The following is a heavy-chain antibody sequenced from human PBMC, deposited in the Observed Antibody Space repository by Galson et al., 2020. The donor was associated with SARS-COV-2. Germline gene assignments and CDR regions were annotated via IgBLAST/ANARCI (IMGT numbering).Heavy chain of an antibody. D-gene: IGHD3-10*01. CDR3: TRHGSAVN. CDR2: IRSKANSYAT. J-gene: IGHJ4*02. Sequence: LEWVGRIRSKANSYATAYAASVKGRFTISRDDSKNTAYLQMNSLKTEDTAVYYCTRHGSAVNWGQGTLVTVSS. V-gene: IGHV3-73*01.